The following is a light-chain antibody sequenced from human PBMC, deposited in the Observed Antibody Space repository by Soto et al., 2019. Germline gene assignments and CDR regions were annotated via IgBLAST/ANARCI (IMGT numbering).Light chain of an antibody. Sequence: QSALTQPASVSGSPGQSITISCTGTSSDVGGYNYVSWYQQHPGKAPKLMIYDVSNRPSGVSNRFSGSKSGNTASLTICGLQAEDEADYYCSSYTSSSTLGVFGTGTKVTVL. CDR2: DVS. CDR1: SSDVGGYNY. CDR3: SSYTSSSTLGV. J-gene: IGLJ1*01. V-gene: IGLV2-14*01.